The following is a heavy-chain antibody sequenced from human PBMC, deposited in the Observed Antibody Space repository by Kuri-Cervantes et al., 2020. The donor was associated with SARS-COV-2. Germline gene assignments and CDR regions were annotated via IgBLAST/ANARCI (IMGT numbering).Heavy chain of an antibody. CDR2: MYYSGST. V-gene: IGHV4-34*01. CDR3: ATVIVVVPAAISWSWFDP. Sequence: SQTLSLTCAVFGGSFSGYYWSWIRQPPGKGLEWIGSMYYSGSTYYNPSLKSRLTISVDTSKNQFSLNLSSVTAADTAVYYCATVIVVVPAAISWSWFDPWGQGTLVTVSS. J-gene: IGHJ5*02. D-gene: IGHD2-2*01. CDR1: GGSFSGYY.